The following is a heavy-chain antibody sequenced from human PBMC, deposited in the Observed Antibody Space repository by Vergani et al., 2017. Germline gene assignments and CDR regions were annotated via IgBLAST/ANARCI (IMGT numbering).Heavy chain of an antibody. CDR2: MYHSGST. CDR1: GGSITSSSYY. V-gene: IGHV4-61*01. D-gene: IGHD3-10*01. J-gene: IGHJ5*02. Sequence: QLHLQESGPGLVKPSETLSLTCTVSGGSITSSSYYWSWIRQPPGKELEWIGYMYHSGSTNYNPSLETRVTISGDTSKNQFSLKLNSVTAADTAVYYCGRVADFYGLGSRLLDLWGQGILVTVSS. CDR3: GRVADFYGLGSRLLDL.